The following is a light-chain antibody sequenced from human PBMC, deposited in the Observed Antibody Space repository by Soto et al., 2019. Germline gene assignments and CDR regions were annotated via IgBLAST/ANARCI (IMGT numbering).Light chain of an antibody. V-gene: IGLV2-11*01. J-gene: IGLJ2*01. CDR2: DVY. Sequence: QSVLTQPPSASGSPGQSVTISCTGTSSDVGGYNYVSWYQHHPGNAPKLIIHDVYKRPSGVPDRFSASKSGNTASLTISGLQIEDEADYYCCSYAGSSTSVLFGGGTKLTVL. CDR1: SSDVGGYNY. CDR3: CSYAGSSTSVL.